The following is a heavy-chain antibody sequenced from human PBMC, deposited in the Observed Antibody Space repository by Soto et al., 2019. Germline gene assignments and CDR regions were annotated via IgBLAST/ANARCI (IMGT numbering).Heavy chain of an antibody. CDR2: ISSSSSTI. D-gene: IGHD1-26*01. CDR1: GFTFSSYS. V-gene: IGHV3-48*02. Sequence: EVQLVESGGGLVQPGGSLRLSCAVSGFTFSSYSMNWVRQAPGKGLEWVSYISSSSSTIYYADSVKGRFTISRDNAKNSLYLQMNSLRDEDTAVYYCASRPSGGSYYDYWGQGTLVTVSS. CDR3: ASRPSGGSYYDY. J-gene: IGHJ4*02.